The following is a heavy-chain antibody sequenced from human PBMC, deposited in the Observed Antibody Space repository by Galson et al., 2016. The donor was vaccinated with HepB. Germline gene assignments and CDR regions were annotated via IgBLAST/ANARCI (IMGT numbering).Heavy chain of an antibody. CDR2: FYYSGGT. CDR3: ARDSNYGGKAYFDQ. J-gene: IGHJ4*02. V-gene: IGHV4-31*03. Sequence: PLSLTCTVSGASISSGGYYWSWIRQHPGKGLEWIGYFYYSGGTYYNPSLKSRPTISVDTSKNQFSLNLSSVTAPDTAVYYCARDSNYGGKAYFDQWGQGTLVTVSS. CDR1: GASISSGGYY. D-gene: IGHD4-23*01.